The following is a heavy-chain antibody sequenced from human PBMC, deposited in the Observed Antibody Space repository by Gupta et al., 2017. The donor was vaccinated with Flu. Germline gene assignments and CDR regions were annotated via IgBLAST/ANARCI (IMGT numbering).Heavy chain of an antibody. D-gene: IGHD5-12*01. CDR1: NNFA. CDR2: ILPLTGTS. J-gene: IGHJ6*02. Sequence: NNFAIIWVRQAPGHGLEWMGGILPLTGTSTYSQKFQGRVTISAEDSTSTVYMDLSGLRSEDTAVYYCGGDGSGSYYNGMGVWGQGTTVTVSS. V-gene: IGHV1-69*01. CDR3: GGDGSGSYYNGMGV.